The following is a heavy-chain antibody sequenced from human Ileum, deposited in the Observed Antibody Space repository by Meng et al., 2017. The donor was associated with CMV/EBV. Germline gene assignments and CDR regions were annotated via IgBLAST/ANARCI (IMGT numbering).Heavy chain of an antibody. CDR1: LSTSGVG. Sequence: LSTSGVGVGGIRQPPGKALEWLALIYWNEDKRYSPSLKSRLTITKDTSKNQVVLTMTNMDPVDTATYYCARDLIDFWSGYPSQNFDYWGQGTLVTVSS. J-gene: IGHJ4*02. V-gene: IGHV2-5*01. CDR2: IYWNEDK. D-gene: IGHD3-3*01. CDR3: ARDLIDFWSGYPSQNFDY.